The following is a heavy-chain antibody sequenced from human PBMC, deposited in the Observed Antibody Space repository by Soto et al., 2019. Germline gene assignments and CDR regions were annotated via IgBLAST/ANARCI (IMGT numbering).Heavy chain of an antibody. J-gene: IGHJ4*02. CDR3: ARWGLTNGDPTLFDY. Sequence: QVQLVQSGAEVKKPGASVKVSCKASGYTFTSYGISWVRQAPGQGLEGMGWISAYNGNTNYAQQLQGRVTMTTDTSKSTAYMELRSLRSDDTAVYYCARWGLTNGDPTLFDYWGQGTLVTVSS. D-gene: IGHD4-17*01. V-gene: IGHV1-18*01. CDR1: GYTFTSYG. CDR2: ISAYNGNT.